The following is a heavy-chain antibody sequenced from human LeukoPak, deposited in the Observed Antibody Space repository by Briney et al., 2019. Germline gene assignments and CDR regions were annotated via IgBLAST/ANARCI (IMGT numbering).Heavy chain of an antibody. CDR1: GYTFTGYY. CDR2: INPNSGGT. J-gene: IGHJ6*03. D-gene: IGHD1-26*01. V-gene: IGHV1-2*02. CDR3: ARARVGAPPYYYYYMDV. Sequence: ASVKVSCKASGYTFTGYYMHWVRQAPGQGLEWMGWINPNSGGTNYAQKFQGRVTMTRDTSISTAYMELSRLRSDDTAVYYCARARVGAPPYYYYYMDVWGKGTTVTVSS.